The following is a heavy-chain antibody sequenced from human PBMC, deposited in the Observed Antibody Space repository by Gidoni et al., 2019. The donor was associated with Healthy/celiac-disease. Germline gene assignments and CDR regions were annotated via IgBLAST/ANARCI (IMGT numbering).Heavy chain of an antibody. CDR3: AKGKWGGRVLWFGDV. D-gene: IGHD3-10*01. CDR1: GFTFLSYA. V-gene: IGHV3-23*01. CDR2: IIGSSGST. Sequence: EVQLLASGGALVQPGGSLRLSCAATGFTFLSYAMSWVRQAPGQGLEWVSAIIGSSGSTYYADSVKGRFTISRDNSKNTLYLQMNSLRAEDTAVYYCAKGKWGGRVLWFGDVWGQGTTVTVSS. J-gene: IGHJ6*02.